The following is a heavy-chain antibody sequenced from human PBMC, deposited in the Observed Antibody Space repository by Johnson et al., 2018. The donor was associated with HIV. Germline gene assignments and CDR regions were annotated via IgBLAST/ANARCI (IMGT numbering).Heavy chain of an antibody. CDR1: GFTFSSYG. J-gene: IGHJ3*02. D-gene: IGHD5-24*01. V-gene: IGHV3-30*02. CDR3: ARGMARIAFDI. CDR2: IRYDGSDK. Sequence: QVQLVESGGGVVQHGGSLRLSCAASGFTFSSYGMHWVRQAPGKGLEWVAFIRYDGSDKYYEDSVKGRFTVSRDNSKNTLYLQMNDLGPEDTAVYYCARGMARIAFDIWGQGTMVTVSS.